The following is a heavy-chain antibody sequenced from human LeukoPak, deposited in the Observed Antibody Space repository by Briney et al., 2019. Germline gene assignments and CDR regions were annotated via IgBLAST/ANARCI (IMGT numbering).Heavy chain of an antibody. CDR2: TYYRSKWYS. V-gene: IGHV6-1*01. J-gene: IGHJ1*01. CDR1: GDSVSSNSAA. Sequence: SQTLSLTCVISGDSVSSNSAAWHWIRQSPSRGLEWLGRTYYRSKWYSYSAVSVKSRIIINPDTSKNQFSLQLNSVTPEDTAVYYCARGPSYFQHWGQGTLVTVSS. CDR3: ARGPSYFQH.